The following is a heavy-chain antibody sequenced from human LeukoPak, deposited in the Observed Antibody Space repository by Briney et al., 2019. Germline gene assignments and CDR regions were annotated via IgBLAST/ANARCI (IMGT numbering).Heavy chain of an antibody. V-gene: IGHV3-30-3*01. D-gene: IGHD6-13*01. Sequence: QPGRSLRLSCAASGFTFSSYAMPWVRQAPGKGLEWVAVISYDGSNKYYADSVKGRFTISRDNSKNTLYLQMNSLRAEDTAVYYCARDPRWYYYYYGMDVWGQGTTVTVSS. CDR3: ARDPRWYYYYYGMDV. CDR2: ISYDGSNK. J-gene: IGHJ6*02. CDR1: GFTFSSYA.